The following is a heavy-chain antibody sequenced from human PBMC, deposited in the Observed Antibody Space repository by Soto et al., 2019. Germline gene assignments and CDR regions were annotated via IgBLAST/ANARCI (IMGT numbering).Heavy chain of an antibody. Sequence: PGGSLRLSCAASGFTVSSNYMSWVRQAPGKGLEWVSVIYSGGSTYCADSVKGRFTISRDNAKNTLYLQMNSLRAEDTAVYYCARGSYYDFWSGYQPAYYFDYWGQGTLVTVSS. CDR1: GFTVSSNY. CDR2: IYSGGST. V-gene: IGHV3-53*01. D-gene: IGHD3-3*01. CDR3: ARGSYYDFWSGYQPAYYFDY. J-gene: IGHJ4*02.